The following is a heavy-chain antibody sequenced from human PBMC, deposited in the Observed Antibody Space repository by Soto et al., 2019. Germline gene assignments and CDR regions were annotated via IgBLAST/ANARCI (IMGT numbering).Heavy chain of an antibody. CDR2: IYPGRSTA. CDR1: GYTFATYW. V-gene: IGHV5-51*01. J-gene: IGHJ4*02. Sequence: LGEYLKISCKGSGYTFATYWIGWVRQIPGKGLEWMGIIYPGRSTAIYSPSFQGQVTISADKSISAAYLQWSSLKASDTAIYYCARRCDPSVGLCYPAFDYWGQGTLVTVSS. CDR3: ARRCDPSVGLCYPAFDY. D-gene: IGHD2-15*01.